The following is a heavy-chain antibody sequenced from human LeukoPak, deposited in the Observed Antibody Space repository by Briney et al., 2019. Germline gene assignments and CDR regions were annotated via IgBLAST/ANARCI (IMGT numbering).Heavy chain of an antibody. Sequence: SETLSLTCDGYGGSFSGYYWSWVRQPPGKGLEWIGEINHSGSTNYNPSLKSRVTISVDTSKNQFSLKLSSVTAADTAVYYCARGRVYYDFWSGYGNWFDPWGQGTLVTVSS. CDR1: GGSFSGYY. V-gene: IGHV4-34*01. CDR2: INHSGST. CDR3: ARGRVYYDFWSGYGNWFDP. J-gene: IGHJ5*02. D-gene: IGHD3-3*01.